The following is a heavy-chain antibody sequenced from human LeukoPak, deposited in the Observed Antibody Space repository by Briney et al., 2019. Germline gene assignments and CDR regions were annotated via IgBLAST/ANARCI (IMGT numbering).Heavy chain of an antibody. CDR2: IYYSGST. Sequence: SETLSLTCTVSGGSISSGGYYWSWIRQHPGKGLEWIGYIYYSGSTYYNPSLKSRVTISVDTSKNQFSLNLSSVTAADTAVYYCARRSGSSSFDYWGQGTLVTVSS. CDR1: GGSISSGGYY. D-gene: IGHD1-26*01. CDR3: ARRSGSSSFDY. V-gene: IGHV4-31*03. J-gene: IGHJ4*02.